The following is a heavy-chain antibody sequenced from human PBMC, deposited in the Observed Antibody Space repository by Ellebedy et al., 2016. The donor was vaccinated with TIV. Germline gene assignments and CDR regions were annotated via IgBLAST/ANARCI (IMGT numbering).Heavy chain of an antibody. CDR2: IKSKTDGGTT. J-gene: IGHJ1*01. CDR1: GFTFSYAW. CDR3: TTPPMVREYAEYFQH. Sequence: GGSLRLXCAASGFTFSYAWMSWVRQAPGKGLEWVGRIKSKTDGGTTDYAAPVKGRFTISRDDSKNTLYLQMNSLKTEDTAVYYCTTPPMVREYAEYFQHWGQGTLVTVSS. V-gene: IGHV3-15*01. D-gene: IGHD3-10*01.